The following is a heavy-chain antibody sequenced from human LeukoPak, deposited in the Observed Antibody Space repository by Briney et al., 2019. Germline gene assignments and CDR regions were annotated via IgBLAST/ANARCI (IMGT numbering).Heavy chain of an antibody. V-gene: IGHV3-53*05. Sequence: GGSLRLSCTVSGFTVSSNSMSWVRQAPGKGLEWVSFIYSGGNTHYSDSVKGRFTISRDNSKNTLYLQMNSLRVEDTAVYYCARDFFRLGDLSLILDYWGQGTLVTVSS. CDR1: GFTVSSNS. CDR3: ARDFFRLGDLSLILDY. J-gene: IGHJ4*02. D-gene: IGHD3-16*02. CDR2: IYSGGNT.